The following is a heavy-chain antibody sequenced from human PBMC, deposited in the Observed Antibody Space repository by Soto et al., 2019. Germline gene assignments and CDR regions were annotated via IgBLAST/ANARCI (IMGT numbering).Heavy chain of an antibody. CDR1: GFPFSSYW. Sequence: PGGSLRLSCAASGFPFSSYWMSWVRQAPGKGLEWVANIKQDGSEKYYVDSVKGRFTISRDNAKNSLYLQMNSLRAEDTAVYYCARELRTTYVLFSYYYYMDVWGKGTTVTVSS. V-gene: IGHV3-7*01. CDR3: ARELRTTYVLFSYYYYMDV. J-gene: IGHJ6*03. CDR2: IKQDGSEK. D-gene: IGHD4-4*01.